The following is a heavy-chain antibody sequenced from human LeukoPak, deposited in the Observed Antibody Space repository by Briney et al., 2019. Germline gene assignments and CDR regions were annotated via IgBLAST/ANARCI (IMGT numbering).Heavy chain of an antibody. CDR1: GNIFTSSY. Sequence: ASVKVSCKASGNIFTSSYTHWVRQAPGQGLEWMGVINPSDGTRNYAQKFQGRVTMTRDMSTSTVYMDLSSLRSGDTAVYYCAREQGSTGYFEYWGQGTLVTVSS. D-gene: IGHD2-2*01. CDR2: INPSDGTR. CDR3: AREQGSTGYFEY. J-gene: IGHJ4*02. V-gene: IGHV1-46*01.